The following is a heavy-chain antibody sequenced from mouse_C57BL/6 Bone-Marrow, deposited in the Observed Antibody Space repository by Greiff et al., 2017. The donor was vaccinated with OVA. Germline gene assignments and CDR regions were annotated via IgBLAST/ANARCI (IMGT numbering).Heavy chain of an antibody. CDR3: TRGGYYGSYWYFDV. CDR1: GFTFSSYA. V-gene: IGHV5-9-1*02. Sequence: VQLKESGEGLVKPGGSLKLSCAASGFTFSSYAMSWVRQTPEKRLEWVAYISSGGDYIYYADTVKGRFTISRDNARNTLYLQMSSLKSEDTAMYYCTRGGYYGSYWYFDVWGTGTTVTVSS. D-gene: IGHD1-1*01. CDR2: ISSGGDYI. J-gene: IGHJ1*03.